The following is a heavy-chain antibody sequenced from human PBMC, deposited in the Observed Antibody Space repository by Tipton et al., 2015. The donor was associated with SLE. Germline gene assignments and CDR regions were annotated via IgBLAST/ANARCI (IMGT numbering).Heavy chain of an antibody. CDR3: ATDSGYSGYDY. J-gene: IGHJ4*02. CDR2: ISVNNGNT. D-gene: IGHD5-12*01. V-gene: IGHV1-18*01. Sequence: QSGAEVKKPGASVKVSCKASGYNFNTYGISWVRRAPGEGLEWMGWISVNNGNTDYAQKLQDRVTMTTNTSTSTAYMELRRLRSDDTAVYYCATDSGYSGYDYWGQGTLVTVSS. CDR1: GYNFNTYG.